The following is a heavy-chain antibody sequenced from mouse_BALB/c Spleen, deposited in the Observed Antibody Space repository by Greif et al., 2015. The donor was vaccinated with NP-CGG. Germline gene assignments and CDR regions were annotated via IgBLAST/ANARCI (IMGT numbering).Heavy chain of an antibody. Sequence: EVKLQESGGGLVQPGGSLKLSCATSGFTFSDYYMYWVRQTPEKRLEWVAYISNGGGSTYYPDTVKGRFTISRDNAKNTLYLQMSRLKSEDTAMYYCARHRYEGYYAMDYWGQGTSVTVSS. CDR3: ARHRYEGYYAMDY. CDR2: ISNGGGST. D-gene: IGHD2-14*01. CDR1: GFTFSDYY. V-gene: IGHV5-12*02. J-gene: IGHJ4*01.